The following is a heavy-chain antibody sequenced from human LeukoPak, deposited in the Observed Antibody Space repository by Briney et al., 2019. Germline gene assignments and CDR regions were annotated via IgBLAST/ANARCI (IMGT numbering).Heavy chain of an antibody. CDR1: GFTFGSYA. V-gene: IGHV3-23*01. CDR3: ARDLGATNTY. CDR2: ISSSGASK. Sequence: GGSLRLSCAASGFTFGSYAMGWVRQAPGKGLEWVSAISSSGASKYYADSVKGRFTISRDNSKNTLYLQMNSLRAEDTAVYYCARDLGATNTYWGQGTLVTVSS. D-gene: IGHD1-26*01. J-gene: IGHJ4*02.